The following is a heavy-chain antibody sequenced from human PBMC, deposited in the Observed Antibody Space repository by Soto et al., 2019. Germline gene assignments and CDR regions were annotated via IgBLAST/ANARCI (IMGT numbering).Heavy chain of an antibody. V-gene: IGHV3-33*01. J-gene: IGHJ5*02. Sequence: GALRLSCAASGFTFSSYGMHWVRQAPGKGLEWVAVIWYDGSNKYYADSVKGRFTISRDNSKNTLYLQMNSLRAEDTAVYYCARESRAVTMVRGVSDWFDPWGQGTLVIVSS. CDR2: IWYDGSNK. D-gene: IGHD3-10*01. CDR3: ARESRAVTMVRGVSDWFDP. CDR1: GFTFSSYG.